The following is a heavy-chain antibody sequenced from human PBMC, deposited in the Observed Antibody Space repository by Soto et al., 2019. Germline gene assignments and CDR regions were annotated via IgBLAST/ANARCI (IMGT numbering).Heavy chain of an antibody. J-gene: IGHJ4*02. CDR2: IWYDGSNK. V-gene: IGHV3-33*01. D-gene: IGHD7-27*01. Sequence: LRLSCAASGFTFSSYGMHWVRQAPGKGLEWVAVIWYDGSNKYYADSVKGRFTISRDNAKNTLYLQMNSLRAEDTAVYYCVRDEFGLGIDYWGLGTLVTVSS. CDR3: VRDEFGLGIDY. CDR1: GFTFSSYG.